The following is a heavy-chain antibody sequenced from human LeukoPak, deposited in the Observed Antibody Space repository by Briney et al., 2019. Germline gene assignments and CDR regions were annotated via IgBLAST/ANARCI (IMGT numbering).Heavy chain of an antibody. Sequence: GGSLRLSCAASGFTFSSYGMHWVRQAPGKGLEWVAVISYDGSNKYYADSVKGRFTISRDNSKNTLYPQMNSLRAEDTAVYYCAKAGLEPPPGYYYYGMDVWGQGTTVTVSS. CDR3: AKAGLEPPPGYYYYGMDV. J-gene: IGHJ6*02. CDR1: GFTFSSYG. V-gene: IGHV3-30*18. D-gene: IGHD1-1*01. CDR2: ISYDGSNK.